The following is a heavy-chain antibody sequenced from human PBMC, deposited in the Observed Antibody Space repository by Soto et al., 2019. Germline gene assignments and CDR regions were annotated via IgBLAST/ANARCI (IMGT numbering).Heavy chain of an antibody. CDR1: GGSISNYY. V-gene: IGHV4-59*01. CDR2: IFSVRTT. Sequence: SETLSLTCTVSGGSISNYYWNWIRQPPGKGLEWIGYIFSVRTTNYNPSLESRLTISLDTSKTQVSLKLTSVTAADTAVYYCARVSGYYVSKGLVPDFWGQGSLVTVSS. CDR3: ARVSGYYVSKGLVPDF. D-gene: IGHD6-25*01. J-gene: IGHJ4*02.